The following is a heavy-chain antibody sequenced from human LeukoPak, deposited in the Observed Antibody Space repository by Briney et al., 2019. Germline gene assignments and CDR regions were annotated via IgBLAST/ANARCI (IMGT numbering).Heavy chain of an antibody. V-gene: IGHV1-18*01. CDR2: ISPDNGNA. D-gene: IGHD3-22*01. Sequence: ASVKVSCKASGFIFTTYGISWVRQAPGQGLEWMGWISPDNGNAHSAPKFQGRVTLTTNTSTTTAYMELSRLRSDDTAVYYCARHYNSPVITWLDPWGQGTLVTVAS. CDR1: GFIFTTYG. CDR3: ARHYNSPVITWLDP. J-gene: IGHJ5*02.